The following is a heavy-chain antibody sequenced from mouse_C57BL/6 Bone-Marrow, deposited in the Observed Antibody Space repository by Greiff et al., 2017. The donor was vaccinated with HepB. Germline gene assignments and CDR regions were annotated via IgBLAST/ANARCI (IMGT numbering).Heavy chain of an antibody. CDR2: ISSGGSYT. Sequence: EVQLVESGGDLVKPGGSLKLSCAASGFTFSSYGMSWVRQTPDKRLEWVATISSGGSYTYYPDSVKGRFTISRDNAKNTLYLQMSSLKSEDTAMYYCARHVSPFDYWGQGTTLTVSS. J-gene: IGHJ2*01. V-gene: IGHV5-6*01. CDR1: GFTFSSYG. CDR3: ARHVSPFDY.